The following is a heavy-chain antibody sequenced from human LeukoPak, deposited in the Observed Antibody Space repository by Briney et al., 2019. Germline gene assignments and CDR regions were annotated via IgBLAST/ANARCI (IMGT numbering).Heavy chain of an antibody. CDR1: GFTVSSNY. V-gene: IGHV3-53*01. CDR3: ARSQCGRYYYGMDV. J-gene: IGHJ6*02. CDR2: IYSGGST. Sequence: GGSLRLSCAASGFTVSSNYMSWFRQAPGKGLEWVSVIYSGGSTYYADSVKGRFTISRDNSKNTLYLQMNSLRAEDTAVYYCARSQCGRYYYGMDVWGQGTTVTVSS. D-gene: IGHD6-19*01.